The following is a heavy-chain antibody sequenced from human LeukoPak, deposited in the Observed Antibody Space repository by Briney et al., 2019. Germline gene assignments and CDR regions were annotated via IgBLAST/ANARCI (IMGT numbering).Heavy chain of an antibody. CDR1: GASFNSDDQY. Sequence: KPSETLSLTRTVSGASFNSDDQYWNWIRQSPGKGLERIGSIHPNGMLYNKPSLENRVTMSRDTSKNQFSLNLNSVTAADTAVYFCSRGLDSRKLGYWGQGILVTVSS. CDR3: SRGLDSRKLGY. D-gene: IGHD3-22*01. CDR2: IHPNGML. V-gene: IGHV4-31*03. J-gene: IGHJ4*02.